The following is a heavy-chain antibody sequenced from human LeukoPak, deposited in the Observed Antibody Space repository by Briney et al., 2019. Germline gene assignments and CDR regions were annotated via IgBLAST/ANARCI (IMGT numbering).Heavy chain of an antibody. J-gene: IGHJ6*03. CDR3: ARIRGWEGSRYYYYYYMDV. V-gene: IGHV4-59*01. CDR2: IYYSGST. D-gene: IGHD1-26*01. Sequence: PSETLSLTCTVSGGSISRYYWSWIRQAPGKGLEWIGYIYYSGSTSYNPSLKSRVTISLDTSKSQFSLKLTSVTAADTAVYYCARIRGWEGSRYYYYYYMDVWGKGTTVTVSS. CDR1: GGSISRYY.